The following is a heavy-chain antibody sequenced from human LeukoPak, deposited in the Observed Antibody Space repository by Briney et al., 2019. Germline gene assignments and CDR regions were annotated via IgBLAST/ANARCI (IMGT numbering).Heavy chain of an antibody. V-gene: IGHV4-34*01. CDR3: ASVNSTPYP. CDR2: INHSGST. CDR1: GGSFSGYY. D-gene: IGHD2-15*01. Sequence: SETLSLTCAVYGGSFSGYYWSWIRQPPGKGLEWIGEINHSGSTNYNPSLKSRATISVDTSKNLFSLKLSSVTAADTAVYYCASVNSTPYPWGQGTLVTVSS. J-gene: IGHJ4*02.